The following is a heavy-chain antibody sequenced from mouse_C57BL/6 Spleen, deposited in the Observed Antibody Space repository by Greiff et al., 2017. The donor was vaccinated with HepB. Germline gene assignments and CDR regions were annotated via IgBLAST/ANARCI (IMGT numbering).Heavy chain of an antibody. CDR1: GYTFTDYE. J-gene: IGHJ3*01. CDR3: TRYSYGSSYWFAY. CDR2: IDPETGGT. Sequence: QVQLQQSGAELVRPGASVTLSCKASGYTFTDYEMHWVKQTPVHGLEWIGAIDPETGGTAYNQKFKGKALLTADKSSSTAYMELRSLTSEDSAVYYWTRYSYGSSYWFAYWGQGTLVTVSA. V-gene: IGHV1-15*01. D-gene: IGHD1-1*01.